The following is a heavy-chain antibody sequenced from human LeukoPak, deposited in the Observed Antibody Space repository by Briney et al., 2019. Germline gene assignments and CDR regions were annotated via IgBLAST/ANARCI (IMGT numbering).Heavy chain of an antibody. J-gene: IGHJ4*02. Sequence: PGGSLRLSCLTSGFTLSTNAVSWVRQAPGKGLEWVSVLYYGVSTFYKDSVKGRFTTSGDNFKNTVYLQMNSLRAEDTAVYYCARGRQNYGDYPYWGQGTLVTVSS. D-gene: IGHD4-17*01. CDR1: GFTLSTNA. V-gene: IGHV3-53*01. CDR2: LYYGVST. CDR3: ARGRQNYGDYPY.